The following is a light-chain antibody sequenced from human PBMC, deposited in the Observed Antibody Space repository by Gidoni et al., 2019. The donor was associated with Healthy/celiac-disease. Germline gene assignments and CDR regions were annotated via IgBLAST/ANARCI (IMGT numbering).Light chain of an antibody. CDR3: QQYGSSRT. CDR1: QSVSSSY. V-gene: IGKV3-20*01. J-gene: IGKJ1*01. CDR2: GAS. Sequence: EIVLAQSPGTRALSPGERATLSCRASQSVSSSYLAWYQQKPGQAPRLLIYGASSRATGIPDRFIRSGSRPDFTLPLSRLEPEDFAVYYCQQYGSSRTFGQGTKVEI.